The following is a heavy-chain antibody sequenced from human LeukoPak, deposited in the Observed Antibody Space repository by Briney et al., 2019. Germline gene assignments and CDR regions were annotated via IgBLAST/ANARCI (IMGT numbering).Heavy chain of an antibody. CDR2: IKQDGGEK. D-gene: IGHD1-26*01. CDR3: ARGGSHDAFDI. Sequence: GGSLRLSCAASGFTFSRYWMSWVRQAPVKGLEWVANIKQDGGEKYYVDSVKGRFTISRDNAKNSLYLQMSSLRAEDTAVYYCARGGSHDAFDIWGQGTVVTVSS. V-gene: IGHV3-7*01. CDR1: GFTFSRYW. J-gene: IGHJ3*02.